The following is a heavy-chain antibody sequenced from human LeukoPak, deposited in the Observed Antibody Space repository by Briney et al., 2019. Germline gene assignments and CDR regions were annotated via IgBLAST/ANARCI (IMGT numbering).Heavy chain of an antibody. Sequence: PGGSLRLSCAASGFTFSSYAMSWVRQAPGKGLEWVSAISGSGGSTYYADSVKGRFTISRDNSKNTLYLQMNSLRAEDTAVYYCAKDTESGYYYYYGMDVWGQGTTVTVSS. CDR1: GFTFSSYA. CDR2: ISGSGGST. J-gene: IGHJ6*02. V-gene: IGHV3-23*01. CDR3: AKDTESGYYYYYGMDV. D-gene: IGHD6-25*01.